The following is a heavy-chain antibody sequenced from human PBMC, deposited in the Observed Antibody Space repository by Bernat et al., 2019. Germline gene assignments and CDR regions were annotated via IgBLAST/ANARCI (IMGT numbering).Heavy chain of an antibody. CDR2: FSGSGGST. V-gene: IGHV3-23*01. CDR3: AKATGVVAPTYIDY. Sequence: EVQLLESGGGLVQPGGSLRLSCAASGFTFNSYAMSWVRQAPGKGLEWVSAFSGSGGSTYYADSVKGRFTISRDNSKNTLYLQMNNLRAEDTALYYCAKATGVVAPTYIDYWGQGTLVTVSS. CDR1: GFTFNSYA. J-gene: IGHJ4*02. D-gene: IGHD2-15*01.